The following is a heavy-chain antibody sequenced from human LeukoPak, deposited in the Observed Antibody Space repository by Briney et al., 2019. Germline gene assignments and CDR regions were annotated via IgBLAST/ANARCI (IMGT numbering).Heavy chain of an antibody. V-gene: IGHV4-38-2*01. J-gene: IGHJ4*02. CDR1: GYSISSGYY. CDR2: IYHSGST. D-gene: IGHD1-26*01. Sequence: SETLSLTCAVSGYSISSGYYWGWIRQPPGQGLEWIGSIYHSGSTYYNPSLKSRVTMSVDTSKNQFSLKLSSVTAADTAVYYCARPYSGRFDYWGQGTLVTVSS. CDR3: ARPYSGRFDY.